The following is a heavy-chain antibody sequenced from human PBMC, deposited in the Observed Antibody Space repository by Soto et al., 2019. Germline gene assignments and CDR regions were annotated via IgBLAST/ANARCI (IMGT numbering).Heavy chain of an antibody. V-gene: IGHV5-51*04. CDR2: IYPGDSDT. CDR1: GYTFTSYG. CDR3: VRRYYYDSSGRSPGHYFDI. Sequence: CKASGYTFTSYGIGWVRQMHGKGLEWMGIIYPGDSDTRYSPSFQGQVTISADKPISTADLQWSRLKASDPAMYSRVRRYYYDSSGRSPGHYFDIWGQGTMVTVS. J-gene: IGHJ3*02. D-gene: IGHD3-22*01.